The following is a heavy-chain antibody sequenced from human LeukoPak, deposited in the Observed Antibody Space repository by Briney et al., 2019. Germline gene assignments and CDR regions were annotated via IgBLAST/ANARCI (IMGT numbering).Heavy chain of an antibody. Sequence: GGSLRLSCAASGFTFISYSMNWVRQAPGKGLEWVASISSSSSYIYYADSVKGRFTISRDNAKNSLYLQMNSLRAEDTAVYYCARDLASGIAAAGTVHWFDPWAQGTLVTVSS. CDR2: ISSSSSYI. CDR3: ARDLASGIAAAGTVHWFDP. V-gene: IGHV3-21*01. D-gene: IGHD6-13*01. CDR1: GFTFISYS. J-gene: IGHJ5*02.